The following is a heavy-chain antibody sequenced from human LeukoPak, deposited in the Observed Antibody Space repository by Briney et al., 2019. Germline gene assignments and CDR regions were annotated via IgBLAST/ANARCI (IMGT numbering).Heavy chain of an antibody. CDR3: ARNLGYHDSSGYYYYLGFDI. CDR1: GGSFSSHY. CDR2: INHSGST. D-gene: IGHD3-22*01. V-gene: IGHV4-34*01. J-gene: IGHJ3*02. Sequence: PSETLSLTCAVYGGSFSSHYWSWIRQPPGKGLEWIGEINHSGSTKYSSSLKSRVTISVDTSKNQFSLKLSSVTAADTAIYYCARNLGYHDSSGYYYYLGFDIWGQGTMVTVSS.